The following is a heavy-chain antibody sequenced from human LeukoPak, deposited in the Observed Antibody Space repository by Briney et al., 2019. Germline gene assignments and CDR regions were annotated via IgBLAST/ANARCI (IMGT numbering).Heavy chain of an antibody. CDR1: GFTFSSYS. CDR2: ISSSSSYI. Sequence: PGGSLRLSCAASGFTFSSYSMNWVRQAPGKGLEWVSSISSSSSYIYYADSVKGRFTISRDNAKNSLYLQMNSLRAEDTAVYYCAKADVVVVVAATRYWGQGTLVTVSS. J-gene: IGHJ4*02. D-gene: IGHD2-15*01. V-gene: IGHV3-21*04. CDR3: AKADVVVVVAATRY.